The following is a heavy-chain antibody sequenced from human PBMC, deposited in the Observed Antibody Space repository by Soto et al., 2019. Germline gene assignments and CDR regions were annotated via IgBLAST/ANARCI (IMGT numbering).Heavy chain of an antibody. Sequence: SVKVSCKASGGTFSSYAISWVRQAPGQGLEWMGGIIPIFGTANYAQKFQGRVAITADESTSTAYMELSSLRSEDTAVYYCAREATTSDEGAFDIWGQGKMVTVSS. D-gene: IGHD1-1*01. CDR3: AREATTSDEGAFDI. CDR1: GGTFSSYA. CDR2: IIPIFGTA. V-gene: IGHV1-69*13. J-gene: IGHJ3*02.